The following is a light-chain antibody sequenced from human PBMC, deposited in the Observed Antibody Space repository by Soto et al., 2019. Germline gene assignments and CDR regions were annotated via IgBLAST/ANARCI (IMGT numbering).Light chain of an antibody. V-gene: IGLV2-8*01. CDR1: LSDVGGANF. J-gene: IGLJ2*01. CDR2: DVS. CDR3: SSYADNNVI. Sequence: QSALTQPPSASGSPGQSVTISCTGALSDVGGANFVSWYQQDPGKAPKLMIYDVSRRPSGVPDRFSGSKSGNTASLTVSGLQAEDEAYYYCSSYADNNVIFGGGTQLTVL.